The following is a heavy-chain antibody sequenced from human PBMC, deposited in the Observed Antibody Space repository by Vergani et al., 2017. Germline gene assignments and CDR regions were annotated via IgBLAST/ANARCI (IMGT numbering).Heavy chain of an antibody. CDR3: ARVDIVVSRGLDY. V-gene: IGHV3-48*01. D-gene: IGHD2-21*01. Sequence: EVQLLESGGDLVQPGGSLRLSCAASGFSFTTYAMSWVRQAPGKGLEWVSYISSSSSTIYYADSVKGRFTISRDNAKNSLYLQMNSLRAEDTAVYYCARVDIVVSRGLDYWGQGTLVTVSS. CDR2: ISSSSSTI. J-gene: IGHJ4*02. CDR1: GFSFTTYA.